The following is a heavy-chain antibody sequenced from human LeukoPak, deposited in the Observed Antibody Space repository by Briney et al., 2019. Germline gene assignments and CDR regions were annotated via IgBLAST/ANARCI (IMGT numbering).Heavy chain of an antibody. D-gene: IGHD2-15*01. J-gene: IGHJ4*02. CDR2: IYYSGST. V-gene: IGHV4-39*01. CDR1: GGSISSYY. Sequence: SETLSLTCTVSGGSISSYYWSWIPQPPGKGLEWIGSIYYSGSTYYNPSLKSRVTISVDTSKNQFSLKLSSVTAADTAVYYCARHGPCSGGSCYPYYFDYWGQGTLVTVSS. CDR3: ARHGPCSGGSCYPYYFDY.